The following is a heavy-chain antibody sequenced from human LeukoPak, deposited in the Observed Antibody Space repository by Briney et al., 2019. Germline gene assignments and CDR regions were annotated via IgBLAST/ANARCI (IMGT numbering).Heavy chain of an antibody. CDR1: GGSVSSATYY. V-gene: IGHV4-39*01. CDR2: IYYSGST. J-gene: IGHJ4*02. Sequence: SETLSLTCTVSGGSVSSATYYWAWVRQPPGKGLEWIGSIYYSGSTYYNPSLKSPVTISVDTSKNQFSLKLSSVTAADTAVYHCARHGHHGNYDFWGQGTLVTVSS. D-gene: IGHD4-11*01. CDR3: ARHGHHGNYDF.